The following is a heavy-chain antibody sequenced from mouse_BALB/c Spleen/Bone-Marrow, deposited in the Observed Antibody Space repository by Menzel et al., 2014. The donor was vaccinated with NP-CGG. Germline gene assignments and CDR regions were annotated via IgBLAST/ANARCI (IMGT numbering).Heavy chain of an antibody. J-gene: IGHJ2*01. CDR2: ISIGSSNI. CDR3: TRGGNWDDFDY. V-gene: IGHV5-17*02. CDR1: GFTFSSFG. D-gene: IGHD4-1*01. Sequence: EVNVVESGGGLVQPGGSRKLSCAASGFTFSSFGMHWVRQAPEKGLEWVAYISIGSSNIYYADTVKGRFTISRDNPKNTLFLQMTSLRSEDTAMYYCTRGGNWDDFDYWGQGTTLTVSS.